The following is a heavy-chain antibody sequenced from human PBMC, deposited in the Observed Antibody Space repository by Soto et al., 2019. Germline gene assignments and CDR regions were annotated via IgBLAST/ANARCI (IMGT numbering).Heavy chain of an antibody. Sequence: PGVSLRLSFASSGFTFSSYWMSWVRQAPGKGLEWVANIKQDGSEKYYVDSVKGRFTISRDNAKNSLYLQMNSLRAEDTAVYYCARDPSIVLVPAATYYYYYYGMDVWGQGT. V-gene: IGHV3-7*01. CDR2: IKQDGSEK. CDR3: ARDPSIVLVPAATYYYYYYGMDV. CDR1: GFTFSSYW. J-gene: IGHJ6*02. D-gene: IGHD2-2*01.